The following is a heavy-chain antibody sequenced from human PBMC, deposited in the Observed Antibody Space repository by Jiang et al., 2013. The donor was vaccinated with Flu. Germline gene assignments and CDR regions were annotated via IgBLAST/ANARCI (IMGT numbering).Heavy chain of an antibody. CDR2: ISSSSSYI. D-gene: IGHD3-10*01. J-gene: IGHJ6*02. Sequence: QLVESGGGLVKPGGSLRLSCAASGFTFSSYSMNWVRQAPGKGLEWVSSISSSSSYIYYADSVKGRFTISRDNAKNSLYLQMNSLRAEDTAVYYCARDLRGSGSYSYIGEFYYYGMDVWGQGTTVAVSS. CDR1: GFTFSSYS. CDR3: ARDLRGSGSYSYIGEFYYYGMDV. V-gene: IGHV3-21*01.